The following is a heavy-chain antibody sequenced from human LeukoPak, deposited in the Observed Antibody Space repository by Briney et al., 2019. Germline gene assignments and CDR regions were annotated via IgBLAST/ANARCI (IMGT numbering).Heavy chain of an antibody. V-gene: IGHV3-74*01. Sequence: GGSLRLSCAASGFTFSRYWMHWVRQAPGKGLVWVSRIDSDGTNRDYADSVKGRFTISRDNAKNSLYLQMNSLRAEDTAVYYCAREGIVDTAMAIERFDPWGQGTLVTVSS. D-gene: IGHD5-18*01. CDR3: AREGIVDTAMAIERFDP. CDR2: IDSDGTNR. CDR1: GFTFSRYW. J-gene: IGHJ5*02.